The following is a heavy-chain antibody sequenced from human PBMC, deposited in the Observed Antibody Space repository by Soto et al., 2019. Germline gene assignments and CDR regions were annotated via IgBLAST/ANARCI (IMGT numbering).Heavy chain of an antibody. CDR3: ATDASYYYDSSGYYMSDY. J-gene: IGHJ4*02. Sequence: GASVKVSCKVSGYTLTELSMHWVRQAPGKGLEWMGGFDPEDGETIYAQKFQGRVTMTEDTSTDTAYMELSSLRSEDTAVYYCATDASYYYDSSGYYMSDYWGQGTLVTVSS. V-gene: IGHV1-24*01. CDR2: FDPEDGET. CDR1: GYTLTELS. D-gene: IGHD3-22*01.